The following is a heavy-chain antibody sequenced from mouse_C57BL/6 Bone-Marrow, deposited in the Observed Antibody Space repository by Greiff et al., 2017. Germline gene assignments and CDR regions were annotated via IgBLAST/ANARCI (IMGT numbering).Heavy chain of an antibody. Sequence: EVQLQQSGAELVRPGASVKLSCTASGFNFKDDYMHWVKQRPEQGLEWIGWIDPENGDTEYASKFQGKATITADTSSNTAYLQLSSLTSEDAAVFYCTAHDYGLDYWGQGTTLTVSS. CDR2: IDPENGDT. V-gene: IGHV14-4*01. CDR3: TAHDYGLDY. J-gene: IGHJ2*01. CDR1: GFNFKDDY. D-gene: IGHD1-2*01.